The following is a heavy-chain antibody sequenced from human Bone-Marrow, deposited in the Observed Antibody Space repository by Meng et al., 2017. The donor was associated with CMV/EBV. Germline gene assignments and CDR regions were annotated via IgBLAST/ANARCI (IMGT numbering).Heavy chain of an antibody. V-gene: IGHV3-30*02. CDR2: VRHDGTNK. D-gene: IGHD2-8*01. J-gene: IGHJ6*02. CDR1: GFRFDDCG. Sequence: GESLKISCAASGFRFDDCGMHWVRQTPGKGLEWVAFVRHDGTNKFYAASVKGRFTISRDNSKSTVYLQMNSLRAEDTAVYYCAKDLGYAYYYGMDVWGQGTTVTVSS. CDR3: AKDLGYAYYYGMDV.